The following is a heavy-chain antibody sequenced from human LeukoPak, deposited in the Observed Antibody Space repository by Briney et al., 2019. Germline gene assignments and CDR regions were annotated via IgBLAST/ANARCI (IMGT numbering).Heavy chain of an antibody. V-gene: IGHV3-15*01. J-gene: IGHJ4*02. CDR1: GFTFSNAW. Sequence: GGYLRLSCAASGFTFSNAWMSWVRQAPGKGLEWVGRIKSKTDGGTTDYAAPVKGRFTISRDDSKNTLYLQMNSLKTEDTAVYYCTTEPLVVGATAHFDYWGQGTLVTVSS. D-gene: IGHD1-26*01. CDR2: IKSKTDGGTT. CDR3: TTEPLVVGATAHFDY.